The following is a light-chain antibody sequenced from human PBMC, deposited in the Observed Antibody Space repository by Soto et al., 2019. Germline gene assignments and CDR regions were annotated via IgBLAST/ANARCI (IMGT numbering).Light chain of an antibody. Sequence: ENVLTQSPATLSLSPGERATLSCRASQSVSNYVAWYQQKPGQAPRLLIYDASNRATGVPARFSGSGSGTDFTLTISSLEPEDFAVYYCQQYDNAPQTFGQGTRVEIK. CDR1: QSVSNY. CDR2: DAS. V-gene: IGKV3-11*01. CDR3: QQYDNAPQT. J-gene: IGKJ1*01.